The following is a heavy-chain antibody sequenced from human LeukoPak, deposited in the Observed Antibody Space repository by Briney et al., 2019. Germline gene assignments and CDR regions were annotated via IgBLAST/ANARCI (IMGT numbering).Heavy chain of an antibody. V-gene: IGHV1-18*01. D-gene: IGHD1-26*01. Sequence: ASVTVSCKASGYTFTSYGISWVRQAPRQGIEWMGWISAYNGNTNYAQQLEGRATMTTDTSTSTAYMERRSLRSDGTPVYYCARVWYSGSYRLNRNAFDSWGQGTMVTVSS. J-gene: IGHJ3*02. CDR1: GYTFTSYG. CDR2: ISAYNGNT. CDR3: ARVWYSGSYRLNRNAFDS.